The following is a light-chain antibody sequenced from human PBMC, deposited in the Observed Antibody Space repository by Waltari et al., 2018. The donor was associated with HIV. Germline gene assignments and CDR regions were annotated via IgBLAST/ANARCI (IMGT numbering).Light chain of an antibody. CDR3: CSYAGSFTLI. CDR2: DVT. Sequence: HSALTQPRSVSGSPGPSVPLSFPGTSPDVHGYYYVSWYQHHPGKAPKLLNYDVTQRPSGVPDRCSGSKSGNTASLTISGLQAEDEADYHCCSYAGSFTLIFGGGTTVTVL. V-gene: IGLV2-11*01. CDR1: SPDVHGYYY. J-gene: IGLJ2*01.